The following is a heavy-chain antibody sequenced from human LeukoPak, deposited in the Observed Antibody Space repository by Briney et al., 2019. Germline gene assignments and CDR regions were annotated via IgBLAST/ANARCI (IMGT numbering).Heavy chain of an antibody. CDR3: ARRLYCSGTNRYTGPDAFDI. CDR2: ISYDGSNK. D-gene: IGHD2-2*02. J-gene: IGHJ3*02. V-gene: IGHV3-30-3*01. Sequence: GRSLRLSCAASGFTFSSYAMHWVRQAPGKGLEWVAVISYDGSNKYYADSVKGRFTISRDNSKNTLYLQMNSLRAEDTAVYYCARRLYCSGTNRYTGPDAFDIWGQGTMVTVSS. CDR1: GFTFSSYA.